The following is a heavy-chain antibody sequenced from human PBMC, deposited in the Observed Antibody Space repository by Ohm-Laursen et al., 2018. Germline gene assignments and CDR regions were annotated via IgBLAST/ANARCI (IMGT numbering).Heavy chain of an antibody. D-gene: IGHD6-19*01. V-gene: IGHV4-34*01. CDR3: ARGFSGWWGRIDY. CDR1: GGSFSGYY. CDR2: INHSRST. J-gene: IGHJ4*02. Sequence: PSDTLSLTCAVYGGSFSGYYWNWIRQPPGKGLEWIGEINHSRSTKYNSSFKSRVTISVDTSKNQFSLKLSSVTAADTAVYYCARGFSGWWGRIDYWGQGTLVTVSS.